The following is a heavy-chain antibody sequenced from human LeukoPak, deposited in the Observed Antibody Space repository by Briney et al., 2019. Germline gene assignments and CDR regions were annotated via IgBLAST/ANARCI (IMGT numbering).Heavy chain of an antibody. CDR1: GYTFTGYY. V-gene: IGHV1-2*04. D-gene: IGHD3-22*01. J-gene: IGHJ4*02. CDR3: ARALTTYYYDSSGYHLPYYFDY. CDR2: INPNSGGT. Sequence: GASVKVSCKASGYTFTGYYMHWVRQAPGQGFEWMGWINPNSGGTNYAQKFQGWVTMTRDTSISTAYMELSRLRSDDTAVYYCARALTTYYYDSSGYHLPYYFDYWGQGTLVTVSS.